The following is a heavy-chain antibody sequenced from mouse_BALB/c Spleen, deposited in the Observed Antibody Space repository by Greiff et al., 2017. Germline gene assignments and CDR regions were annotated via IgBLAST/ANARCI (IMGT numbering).Heavy chain of an antibody. CDR1: GYTFSSYW. J-gene: IGHJ3*01. CDR2: ILPGSGST. Sequence: QVQLKESGAELMKPGASVKISCKATGYTFSSYWIEWVKQRPGHGLEWIGEILPGSGSTNYNEKFKGKATFTADTSSNTAYMQLSSLTSEDSAVYYCARREVWPGAYWGQGTLVTVSA. D-gene: IGHD2-10*02. CDR3: ARREVWPGAY. V-gene: IGHV1-9*01.